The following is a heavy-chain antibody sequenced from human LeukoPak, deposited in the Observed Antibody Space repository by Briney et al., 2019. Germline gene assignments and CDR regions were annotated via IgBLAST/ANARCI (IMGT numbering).Heavy chain of an antibody. CDR1: GGTFSSYA. CDR3: ARVGTTVVTPHDY. V-gene: IGHV1-2*06. Sequence: ASVKVSCKASGGTFSSYAISWVRQAPGQGLEWMGRINPNSGGTNYAQKFQGRVTMTRDTSISTAYMELSRLGSDDTAVYYCARVGTTVVTPHDYWGQGTPVTVSS. D-gene: IGHD4-23*01. J-gene: IGHJ4*02. CDR2: INPNSGGT.